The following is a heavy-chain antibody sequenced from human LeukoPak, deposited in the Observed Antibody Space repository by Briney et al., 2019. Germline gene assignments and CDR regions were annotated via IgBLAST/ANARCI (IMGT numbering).Heavy chain of an antibody. Sequence: SETLSLNCSVSGCSISSSSYYWGWLRQPPGKGLEWIGSICYSGSTYYNPSRKSLVTISVDTSKNQFSLKLSSVTAADTAVYYCARDIVVVPAATLDWFDPWGQGTLVTVSS. J-gene: IGHJ5*02. CDR2: ICYSGST. CDR3: ARDIVVVPAATLDWFDP. CDR1: GCSISSSSYY. D-gene: IGHD2-2*01. V-gene: IGHV4-39*07.